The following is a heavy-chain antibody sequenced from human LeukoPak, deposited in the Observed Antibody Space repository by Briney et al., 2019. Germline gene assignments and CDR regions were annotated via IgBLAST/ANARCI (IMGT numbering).Heavy chain of an antibody. CDR1: GFTFSTCG. D-gene: IGHD6-13*01. CDR3: VKDFHNSWTFDY. CDR2: INDDGSKK. J-gene: IGHJ4*02. V-gene: IGHV3-30*02. Sequence: GRSLRLSCAASGFTFSTCGMHWVRQAPGKGLEWVAFINDDGSKKDYADSVKGRLTISRDTSKNTLYLQMNSLRVEDTAVYYCVKDFHNSWTFDYWGQGTLVTVSS.